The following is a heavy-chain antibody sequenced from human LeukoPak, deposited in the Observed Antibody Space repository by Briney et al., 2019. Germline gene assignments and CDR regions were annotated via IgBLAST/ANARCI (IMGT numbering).Heavy chain of an antibody. V-gene: IGHV2-5*02. CDR2: IYWDDDK. CDR3: AHGRWFFDL. Sequence: SGATLIHPTQTLTLTRTFSGFSRRPSAVGVAGIGQPPGKALEWLALIYWDDDKRYSPSLRSRLTITKDTSKNQVVLTMTNMDPVDTATYYCAHGRWFFDLWGRGTLVTVSS. J-gene: IGHJ2*01. CDR1: GFSRRPSAVG.